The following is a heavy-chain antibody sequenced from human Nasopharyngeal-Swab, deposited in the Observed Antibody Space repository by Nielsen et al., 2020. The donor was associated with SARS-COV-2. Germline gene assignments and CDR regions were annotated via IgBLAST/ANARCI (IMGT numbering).Heavy chain of an antibody. CDR3: ARGPYYDSSGYSDY. Sequence: ASVKVSCKASGYTFTGHYMHWVRHAPGQGLEWMGWINPNSGGTNYAQKFQGRVTMTRDTSISTAYMELSRLRYDDTAVYYCARGPYYDSSGYSDYWGQGTLVTVSS. CDR1: GYTFTGHY. J-gene: IGHJ4*02. D-gene: IGHD3-22*01. CDR2: INPNSGGT. V-gene: IGHV1-2*02.